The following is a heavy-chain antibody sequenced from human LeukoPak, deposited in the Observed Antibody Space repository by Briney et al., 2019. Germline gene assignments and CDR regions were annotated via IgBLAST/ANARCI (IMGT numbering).Heavy chain of an antibody. CDR3: ARVPGYYYDSSGYYHLGAFDI. D-gene: IGHD3-22*01. J-gene: IGHJ3*02. V-gene: IGHV1-69*05. Sequence: GASAKVSCKASGGTFSSYAISWVRQAPGQGLEWMGGIIPIFGTANYAQKFRGRVTITTDESTSTAYMELSSLRSEDTAVYYCARVPGYYYDSSGYYHLGAFDIWGQGTMVTVSS. CDR1: GGTFSSYA. CDR2: IIPIFGTA.